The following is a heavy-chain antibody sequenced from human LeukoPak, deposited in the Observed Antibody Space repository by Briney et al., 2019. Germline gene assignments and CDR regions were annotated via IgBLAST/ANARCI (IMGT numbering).Heavy chain of an antibody. D-gene: IGHD2-15*01. V-gene: IGHV3-21*01. J-gene: IGHJ6*02. CDR3: ARVGCRGGSCSSRGDYYYGMDV. Sequence: PGGSLRLSCAASGFTFSSYSMNWVRQAPGKGLEWVSSISSSGSYISYPDSVKGRFTISRGNAKNSLFLQMNSLRAEDTAVYYCARVGCRGGSCSSRGDYYYGMDVWGQGTTVTVSS. CDR2: ISSSGSYI. CDR1: GFTFSSYS.